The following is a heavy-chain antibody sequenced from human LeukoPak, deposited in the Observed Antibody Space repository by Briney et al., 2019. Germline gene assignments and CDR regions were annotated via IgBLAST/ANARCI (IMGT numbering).Heavy chain of an antibody. D-gene: IGHD3-10*01. CDR1: GFTFSSYG. Sequence: GRSLRLSCAASGFTFSSYGMHWVRQAPGKGLEWVAVISYDGSNKYYADSVKGRFTISRDNSKNTLYLRMNSLRAEDTAVYYCAKDRGDPYYFDYWGQGTLVTVSS. CDR3: AKDRGDPYYFDY. J-gene: IGHJ4*02. V-gene: IGHV3-30*18. CDR2: ISYDGSNK.